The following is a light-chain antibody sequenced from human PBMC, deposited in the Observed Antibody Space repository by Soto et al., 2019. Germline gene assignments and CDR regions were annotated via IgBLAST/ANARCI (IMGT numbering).Light chain of an antibody. Sequence: EVVLTQSPGTLSLSPGERATLSCRASQSVSSTYLAWYQQRPGQAPRLLIYGASTRATDIPDRISGSGSGTDFPLTVSRLEPEDFAVYYCQHYGSTPWSFGQGTKVEIK. CDR2: GAS. CDR3: QHYGSTPWS. V-gene: IGKV3-20*01. J-gene: IGKJ1*01. CDR1: QSVSSTY.